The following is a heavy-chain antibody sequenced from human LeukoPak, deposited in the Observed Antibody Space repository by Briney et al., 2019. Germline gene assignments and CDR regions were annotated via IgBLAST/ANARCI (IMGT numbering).Heavy chain of an antibody. CDR3: ARNIRETGTFEY. D-gene: IGHD1-26*01. CDR1: GYIFTGYA. Sequence: ASVKVSCKASGYIFTGYATHCVRQATGQGLDWLGWMNPNSGATGYAQKFQGRVTVTRDTSISTAYMELSSLRFEDTAVYYCARNIRETGTFEYWGQGTLVTVSS. V-gene: IGHV1-8*01. CDR2: MNPNSGAT. J-gene: IGHJ4*02.